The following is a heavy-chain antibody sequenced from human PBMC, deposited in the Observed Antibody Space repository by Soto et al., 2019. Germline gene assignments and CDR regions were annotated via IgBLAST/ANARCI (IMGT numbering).Heavy chain of an antibody. CDR3: ARQGTSRGSDYAAFDF. V-gene: IGHV1-8*01. CDR1: GYTFTSYN. J-gene: IGHJ4*02. CDR2: STSNSGNS. D-gene: IGHD3-10*01. Sequence: VASVKVSCKASGYTFTSYNINWVRQAPGQGLEWVAGSTSNSGNSDYAQKFQGRLTVTRDTSISTAYMELSSLRSDDTAIYYCARQGTSRGSDYAAFDFWGPGTLVTVSS.